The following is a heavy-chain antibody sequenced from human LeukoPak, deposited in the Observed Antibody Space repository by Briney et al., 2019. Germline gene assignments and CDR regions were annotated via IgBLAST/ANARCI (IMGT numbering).Heavy chain of an antibody. V-gene: IGHV1-69*13. D-gene: IGHD6-19*01. Sequence: GASVKVSFKASGATFSSYTISWGRQGPGQGLEWVGGIIPIFGTANYAQKCQGRVTITADESTSTAYMELSSMRSEDTDVYYCARPYSSGWPFFSRFDYWGQGTLVTVSS. CDR2: IIPIFGTA. CDR3: ARPYSSGWPFFSRFDY. J-gene: IGHJ4*02. CDR1: GATFSSYT.